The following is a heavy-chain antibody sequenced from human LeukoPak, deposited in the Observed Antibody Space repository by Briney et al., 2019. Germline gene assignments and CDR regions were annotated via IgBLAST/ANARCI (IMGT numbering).Heavy chain of an antibody. D-gene: IGHD2-15*01. V-gene: IGHV3-9*01. CDR3: AKEGCSGGSCYSVWNAFDI. CDR2: ISWISGSI. CDR1: GFTFDDYA. Sequence: GRSLRLSCAASGFTFDDYAMHWVRQAPGKGLEWVSGISWISGSIGYADSVKGRFTISRDNAKNSLYLLMNSLRAEDTALYYCAKEGCSGGSCYSVWNAFDIWGQGTMVTVSS. J-gene: IGHJ3*02.